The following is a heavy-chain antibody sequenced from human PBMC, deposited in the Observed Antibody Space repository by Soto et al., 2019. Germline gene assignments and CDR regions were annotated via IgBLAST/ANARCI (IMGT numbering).Heavy chain of an antibody. CDR1: GGTFSSYA. CDR2: IIPIFGTA. V-gene: IGHV1-69*13. Sequence: SVKVSCKASGGTFSSYAISWVRQAPGQGLEWMGGIIPIFGTANYAQKFQGRVTITADESTSTAYMELSSLRSVDTATYYCAQRREVHYHGNLEWFDPWGQGTLVTVSS. CDR3: AQRREVHYHGNLEWFDP. D-gene: IGHD1-1*01. J-gene: IGHJ5*02.